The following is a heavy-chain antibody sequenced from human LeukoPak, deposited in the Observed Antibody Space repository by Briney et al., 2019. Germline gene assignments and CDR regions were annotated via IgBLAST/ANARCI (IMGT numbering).Heavy chain of an antibody. CDR1: GFTVSSNY. J-gene: IGHJ4*02. CDR3: ASGSPDYGDYAFDY. D-gene: IGHD4-17*01. V-gene: IGHV3-53*04. CDR2: IYSGGST. Sequence: PGGSLRLSCAAPGFTVSSNYMSWVRQAPGKGLEWVSVIYSGGSTYYAGSVKGRFTISRHNSKNTLYLQMNSLRAEDTAVYYCASGSPDYGDYAFDYWGQGTLVTVSS.